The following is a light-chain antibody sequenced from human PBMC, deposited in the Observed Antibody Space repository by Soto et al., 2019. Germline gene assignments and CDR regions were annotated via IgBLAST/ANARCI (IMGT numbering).Light chain of an antibody. CDR1: QSVSTT. Sequence: EIGITHSPATLSVSPGQMASLSCRASQSVSTTVAWYHQKPGQAPRLLIFRASSRASGVPARFSGGGSGTDFTLTISDVEPEDFAVYYCHQRQSWPRTFGQGTKVDIK. J-gene: IGKJ1*01. CDR2: RAS. CDR3: HQRQSWPRT. V-gene: IGKV3-15*01.